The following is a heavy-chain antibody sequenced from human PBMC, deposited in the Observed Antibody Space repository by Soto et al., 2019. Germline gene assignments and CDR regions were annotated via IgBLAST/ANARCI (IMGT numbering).Heavy chain of an antibody. Sequence: GGSLRLSCAASGFTFSSYAMHWVRQAPGKGLEWVAVISYDGSNKYYADSVKGRFTISRDNSKNTLYLQMNSLRAEDTAVYYCASGGSWYYWGQGTLVTVSS. CDR1: GFTFSSYA. J-gene: IGHJ4*02. V-gene: IGHV3-30-3*01. CDR3: ASGGSWYY. CDR2: ISYDGSNK. D-gene: IGHD2-15*01.